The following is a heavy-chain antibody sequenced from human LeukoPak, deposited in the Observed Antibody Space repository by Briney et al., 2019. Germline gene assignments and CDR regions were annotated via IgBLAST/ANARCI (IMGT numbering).Heavy chain of an antibody. Sequence: PGGSLRLSCAASGFTVNSRYMSWVRQAPGKGLEWVSVIYTGGTTHYADSVKGRFTISRDNAKNTLYLQMNSLRAEDTAVYYCARRKVVSAYYYGMDVWGQGTTVTVSS. CDR3: ARRKVVSAYYYGMDV. CDR2: IYTGGTT. D-gene: IGHD2-2*01. CDR1: GFTVNSRY. V-gene: IGHV3-66*01. J-gene: IGHJ6*02.